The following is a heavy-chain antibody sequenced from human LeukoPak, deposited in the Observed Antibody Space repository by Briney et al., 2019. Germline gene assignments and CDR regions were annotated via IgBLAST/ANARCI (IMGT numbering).Heavy chain of an antibody. CDR1: GGTFSSYA. Sequence: ASVKVSCKTSGGTFSSYAISWVRQAPGQGLEWMGAIIPIFGTANYAQKFQGRVTITADESTSTAYMELSSLRSGDTAVYYCARKAGSTGYYIFDYWGQGTLVTVSS. CDR2: IIPIFGTA. V-gene: IGHV1-69*13. D-gene: IGHD3-9*01. CDR3: ARKAGSTGYYIFDY. J-gene: IGHJ4*02.